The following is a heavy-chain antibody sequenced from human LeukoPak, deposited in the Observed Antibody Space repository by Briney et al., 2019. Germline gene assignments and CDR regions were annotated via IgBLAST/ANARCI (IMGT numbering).Heavy chain of an antibody. Sequence: SETLSVTCNESSGSITSYYWTWIRQPPRQGLGWSWNIYYNGYTNYNPSLKSRVSISVDTSKSQFSLNLTSVSAADTAVYYCARGYGYGHYYYYYGMDVWGQGTTVTVSS. CDR3: ARGYGYGHYYYYYGMDV. V-gene: IGHV4-59*01. D-gene: IGHD5-18*01. CDR1: SGSITSYY. J-gene: IGHJ6*02. CDR2: IYYNGYT.